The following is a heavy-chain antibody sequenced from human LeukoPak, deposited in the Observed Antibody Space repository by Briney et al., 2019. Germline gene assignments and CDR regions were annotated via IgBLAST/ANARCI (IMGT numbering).Heavy chain of an antibody. CDR1: GFTFSNYW. CDR2: IKQDGNEK. J-gene: IGHJ4*02. CDR3: ARDDYGGTRY. Sequence: GGSLRLSCAASGFTFSNYWMSWVRQAPGKGLEWVANIKQDGNEKYYVDSVKGRFTISRDNAKNSLYLQMNSLRAEDTAAYYCARDDYGGTRYWGQGTLVTVSS. V-gene: IGHV3-7*01. D-gene: IGHD4/OR15-4a*01.